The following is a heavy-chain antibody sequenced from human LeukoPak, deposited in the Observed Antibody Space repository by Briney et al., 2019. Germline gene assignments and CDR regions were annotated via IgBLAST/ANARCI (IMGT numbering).Heavy chain of an antibody. CDR2: IKSKTDGGAT. D-gene: IGHD2-2*01. J-gene: IGHJ2*01. V-gene: IGHV3-15*01. CDR3: TTDGTVSSPTYWYFDL. CDR1: GFTFSNAW. Sequence: TGGSLRLSCAASGFTFSNAWMSWVRQAPGKGLEWLGRIKSKTDGGATDCAAPVKGRFTISRDDSKNTLYLQMNSLKAEDTAVYYCTTDGTVSSPTYWYFDLWGRGTLVTVSS.